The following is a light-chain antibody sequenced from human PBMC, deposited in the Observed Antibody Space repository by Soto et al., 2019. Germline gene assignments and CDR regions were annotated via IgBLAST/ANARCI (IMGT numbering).Light chain of an antibody. CDR1: QSVSSTY. J-gene: IGKJ1*01. V-gene: IGKV3-20*01. CDR3: HQSVVSRWT. CDR2: GAS. Sequence: EIVLTQSPGTLSLSPGERATLSCRARQSVSSTYLAWYQQKPGQAPRLLIYGASTRATGIPDRFSGSGSGTDFTLTISRLEPEDFAVYYCHQSVVSRWTFGQGTKVDIK.